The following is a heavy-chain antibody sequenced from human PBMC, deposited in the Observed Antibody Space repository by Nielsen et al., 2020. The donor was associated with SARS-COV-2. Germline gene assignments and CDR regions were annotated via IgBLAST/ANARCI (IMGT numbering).Heavy chain of an antibody. Sequence: SETLSLTCAVYGGSFSGYYWSWIRQPPGKGLERIGEINHSGSTNYNPSLKSRVTISVDTSKNQFSLKLSSVTAADTAVYYCARNPYCSGGSCYSGAFDIWGQETMVTVSS. CDR1: GGSFSGYY. V-gene: IGHV4-34*01. J-gene: IGHJ3*02. CDR2: INHSGST. CDR3: ARNPYCSGGSCYSGAFDI. D-gene: IGHD2-15*01.